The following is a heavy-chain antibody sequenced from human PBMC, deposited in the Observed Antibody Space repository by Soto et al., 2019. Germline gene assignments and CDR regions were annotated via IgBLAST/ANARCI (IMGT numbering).Heavy chain of an antibody. D-gene: IGHD6-13*01. J-gene: IGHJ6*02. V-gene: IGHV3-49*03. CDR3: TRDSPGIAAAGNYYYYGMDV. CDR1: GFTFGDYA. Sequence: PGGSLRLSCTASGFTFGDYAMSWFRQAPGKGLEWVGFIRSKAYGGTTEYAASVKGRFTISRGDSKSIAYLQMNSLKTEDTAVYYCTRDSPGIAAAGNYYYYGMDVWGQGTTVTVSS. CDR2: IRSKAYGGTT.